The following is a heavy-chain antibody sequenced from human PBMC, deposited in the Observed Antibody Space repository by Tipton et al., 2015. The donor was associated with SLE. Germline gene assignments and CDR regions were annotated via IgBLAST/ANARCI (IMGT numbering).Heavy chain of an antibody. CDR3: ARRLWAFDI. V-gene: IGHV4-59*08. D-gene: IGHD2-21*01. J-gene: IGHJ3*02. CDR2: IYYSGST. Sequence: LRLSCTVSGGSISSYYWSWIRQPPGKGLEWIGYIYYSGSTNYNPSLKSRVTISVDTSKNQFSLKLSSVTAADTAVYYWARRLWAFDIWGQGTMVTVSS. CDR1: GGSISSYY.